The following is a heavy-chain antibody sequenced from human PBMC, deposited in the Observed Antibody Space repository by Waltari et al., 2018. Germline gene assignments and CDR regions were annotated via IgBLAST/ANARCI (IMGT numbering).Heavy chain of an antibody. Sequence: QVQLQESGPGLVKPSETLSLTCTVSGGSISSHYWSWIRQPPGKGLEWIGYIYYSGSTNYNPSLKSRVTISVDTSKNQFSRKLSSVTAADTAVYYCARVAVGATTAVYYYYYMDVWGKGTTVTVSS. V-gene: IGHV4-59*11. D-gene: IGHD1-26*01. CDR2: IYYSGST. J-gene: IGHJ6*03. CDR3: ARVAVGATTAVYYYYYMDV. CDR1: GGSISSHY.